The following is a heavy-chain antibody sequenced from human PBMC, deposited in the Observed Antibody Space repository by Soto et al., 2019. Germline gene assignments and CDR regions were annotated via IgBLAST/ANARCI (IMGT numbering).Heavy chain of an antibody. D-gene: IGHD6-19*01. V-gene: IGHV5-51*01. CDR2: IYPGDSDT. CDR3: ARKILDPAVAGTVESDAFDI. J-gene: IGHJ3*02. Sequence: GESLKISCKGSGYSFTSYWIGWVRQMPGKGLEWMGIIYPGDSDTRYSPSFQGQVTISADKSISTAYLQWSSLKASDTAMYYCARKILDPAVAGTVESDAFDIWGQGTMVTVSS. CDR1: GYSFTSYW.